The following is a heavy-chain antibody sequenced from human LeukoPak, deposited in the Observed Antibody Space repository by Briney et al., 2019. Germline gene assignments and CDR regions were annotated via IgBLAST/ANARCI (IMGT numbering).Heavy chain of an antibody. Sequence: SETLSLTCTVSGGSISSSSYYWGWIRQPPGKGLEWIGSIYYSGSTYYNPSLKSRVTISVDTSKNQFSLKLGSVTAADTAVYYCARVAYGSGSYYFDYWGQGTLVTVSS. CDR2: IYYSGST. J-gene: IGHJ4*02. CDR1: GGSISSSSYY. D-gene: IGHD3-10*01. CDR3: ARVAYGSGSYYFDY. V-gene: IGHV4-39*07.